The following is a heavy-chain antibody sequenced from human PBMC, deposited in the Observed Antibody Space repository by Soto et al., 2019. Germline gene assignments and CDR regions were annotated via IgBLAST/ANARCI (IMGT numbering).Heavy chain of an antibody. CDR1: GFTFSDYY. D-gene: IGHD4-17*01. CDR2: ISSTGSTI. CDR3: TRDQDYGDYADY. J-gene: IGHJ4*02. V-gene: IGHV3-11*01. Sequence: PGGSLRLSCAASGFTFSDYYMSWIRQAPGKGLEWVSYISSTGSTIYYADSVRGRFTISRDNAKNSLYLQMNSLRAEDTAVYYCTRDQDYGDYADYWGQGTLVTVSS.